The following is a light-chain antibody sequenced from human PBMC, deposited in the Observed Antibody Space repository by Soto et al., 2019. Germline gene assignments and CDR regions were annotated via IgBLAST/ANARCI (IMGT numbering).Light chain of an antibody. J-gene: IGKJ1*01. CDR2: AAA. V-gene: IGKV1-6*01. Sequence: QMKQSPSSLSASVGDRVTITCRASQSISTYLNWYQQKPGKAPKLLIYAAASLQTGVPSRFSGSGSGTDFTLTISSLQPEDFATYYCLQDYIYPRTFGQGTKVDIK. CDR3: LQDYIYPRT. CDR1: QSISTY.